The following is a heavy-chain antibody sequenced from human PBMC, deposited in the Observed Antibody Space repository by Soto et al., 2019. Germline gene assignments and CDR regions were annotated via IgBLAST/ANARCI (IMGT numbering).Heavy chain of an antibody. D-gene: IGHD4-4*01. CDR2: IKSKTSGGTT. CDR1: GFTFTNAL. Sequence: EVQLVESGGGLVQPGGSLRLSCAASGFTFTNALMNWVRQAPGKGLEWVGRIKSKTSGGTTDYATPVKVRFTISKDKSNNMLYLQMNSLKCEKTAVYYSTTTPTLETPLWGQGTLVTVSS. V-gene: IGHV3-15*01. J-gene: IGHJ4*02. CDR3: TTTPTLETPL.